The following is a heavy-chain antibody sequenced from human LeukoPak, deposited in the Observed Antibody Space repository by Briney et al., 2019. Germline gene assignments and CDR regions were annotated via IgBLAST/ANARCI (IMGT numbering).Heavy chain of an antibody. Sequence: QPGRSLRLSCAASGFTFDDYAMHWVRQAPGKGLERVSGISWNSGSIGYADSVKGRFTISRDNAKNSLYLQMNSLRAEDMALYYCAKDLSGSYSLGAFDIWGQGTMVTVSS. V-gene: IGHV3-9*03. CDR2: ISWNSGSI. CDR3: AKDLSGSYSLGAFDI. CDR1: GFTFDDYA. D-gene: IGHD1-26*01. J-gene: IGHJ3*02.